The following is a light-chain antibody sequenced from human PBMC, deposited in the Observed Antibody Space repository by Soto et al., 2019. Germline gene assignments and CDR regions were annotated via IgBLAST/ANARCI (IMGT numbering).Light chain of an antibody. J-gene: IGKJ1*01. CDR3: QQYNHWWT. CDR2: AAS. V-gene: IGKV1-39*01. Sequence: DIQMTQSPSSLSASLGDRATITCRASQSISSYLNWYQQKPGNAPKPLIYAASSLQSGVPSRFSGSGSETYCTLTISSLKSEDFAVDDCQQYNHWWTFGQGTKVDIK. CDR1: QSISSY.